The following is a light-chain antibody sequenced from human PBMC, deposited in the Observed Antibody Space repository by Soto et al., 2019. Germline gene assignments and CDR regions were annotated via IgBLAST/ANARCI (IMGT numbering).Light chain of an antibody. CDR3: QQYGRSPPYT. CDR1: QSVSSSY. Sequence: EIVLTQSPGTLSLSPGERATLSCRASQSVSSSYLGWYQQKPGQAPRLLIYDASSRATGIPDRFSGSGSGTDFTLTISRLEPEDFAVYYCQQYGRSPPYTFGQGTKLEIK. V-gene: IGKV3-20*01. CDR2: DAS. J-gene: IGKJ2*01.